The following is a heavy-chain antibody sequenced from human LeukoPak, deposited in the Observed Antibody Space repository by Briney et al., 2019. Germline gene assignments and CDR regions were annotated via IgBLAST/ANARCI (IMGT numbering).Heavy chain of an antibody. CDR1: GFTFSSYG. J-gene: IGHJ4*02. D-gene: IGHD2-15*01. Sequence: GGSLRLSCAASGFTFSSYGMHWARQAPGKGLEWVAVISYDGSNKYYADSVKGRFTISRDNSKNTLYLQMNSLRAEDTAVYYCAKDPRKDIVVVVAAYYFDYWGQGTLVTVSS. CDR2: ISYDGSNK. CDR3: AKDPRKDIVVVVAAYYFDY. V-gene: IGHV3-30*18.